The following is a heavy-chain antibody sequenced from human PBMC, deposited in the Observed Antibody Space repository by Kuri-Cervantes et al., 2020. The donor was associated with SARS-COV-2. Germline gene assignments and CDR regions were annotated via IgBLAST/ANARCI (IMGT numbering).Heavy chain of an antibody. CDR1: GYSISSGYY. D-gene: IGHD3-10*01. J-gene: IGHJ3*02. CDR3: ASGSRGAFDI. V-gene: IGHV4-38-2*02. Sequence: SETLSLTCTVSGYSISSGYYWGWIRQPPGEGLEWIGSIYHSGSTYYNPSLKSRVTISVDTSRNQFSLKLSSVTAADTAVYYCASGSRGAFDIWGQGTMVTVSS. CDR2: IYHSGST.